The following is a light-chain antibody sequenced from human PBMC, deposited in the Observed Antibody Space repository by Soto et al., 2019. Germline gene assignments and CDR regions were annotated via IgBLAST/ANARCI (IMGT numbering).Light chain of an antibody. CDR2: QVS. Sequence: VVMTQSPLSLPVTLGQPASISCKSSQTFVYRDGNTYLNWIQQRPGQSPRRLIYQVSHRGSGVPDRFSGSGSGTNFTLKISRVEAEDVGVYYCVQGTHWPPFTFGQGTKLEIK. V-gene: IGKV2-30*01. CDR3: VQGTHWPPFT. CDR1: QTFVYRDGNTY. J-gene: IGKJ2*01.